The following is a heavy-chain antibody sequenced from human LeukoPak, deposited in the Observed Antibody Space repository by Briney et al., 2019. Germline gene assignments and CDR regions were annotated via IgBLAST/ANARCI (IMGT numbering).Heavy chain of an antibody. J-gene: IGHJ4*02. CDR3: ARGHLLSLDY. CDR2: VSGNNGHT. Sequence: ASVKVCCKASGYTFTNYGITWVRQAPGQGLEWMGWVSGNNGHTKYAQTLQGRVTMTTDTSTNTAYMELRSLRSDDTAVYYCARGHLLSLDYWGQGTLVTVSS. V-gene: IGHV1-18*04. CDR1: GYTFTNYG.